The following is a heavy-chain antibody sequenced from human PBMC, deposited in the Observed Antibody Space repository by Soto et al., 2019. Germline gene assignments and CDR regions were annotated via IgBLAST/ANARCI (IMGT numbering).Heavy chain of an antibody. CDR1: GFSLSPQG. J-gene: IGHJ5*02. CDR3: AKHSEYQLLSWLDP. CDR2: ISAGGGNT. V-gene: IGHV3-23*01. D-gene: IGHD2-2*01. Sequence: GFLRTPCGALGFSLSPQGMSLGRQAPGKGLEWVSGISAGGGNTYYADSVRGRFTISRDNSKNTVDLQISSLRAEDTALYYCAKHSEYQLLSWLDPWGLGTLVTVAS.